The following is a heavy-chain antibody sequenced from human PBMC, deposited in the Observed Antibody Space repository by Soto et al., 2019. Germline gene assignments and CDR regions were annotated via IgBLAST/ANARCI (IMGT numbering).Heavy chain of an antibody. V-gene: IGHV3-23*01. CDR3: AKDSQRWLQEFDY. CDR2: ISGSGGST. Sequence: EVQLLESGGGLVQPGGSLRLSCAASGFTFSSYAMSWVRQAPGKGLEWVSAISGSGGSTFYADSVKGRFTISRDNSKNPLNLQMNSLRAEDTDIYYCAKDSQRWLQEFDYWGQGTLVTVSS. J-gene: IGHJ4*02. CDR1: GFTFSSYA. D-gene: IGHD5-12*01.